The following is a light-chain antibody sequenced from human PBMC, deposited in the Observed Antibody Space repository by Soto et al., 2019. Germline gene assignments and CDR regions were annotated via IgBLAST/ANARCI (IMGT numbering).Light chain of an antibody. J-gene: IGKJ3*01. V-gene: IGKV3-11*01. CDR2: DAS. Sequence: EIVLTQSPATLSLSPGERATLSCRASQSVSRYVAWYQQKPGQAPRLLIYDASNRATGIPARFSGSGSGTDFTLTISSLEPEDFAVYYCQQRSNSEITFGPGTKVDIK. CDR3: QQRSNSEIT. CDR1: QSVSRY.